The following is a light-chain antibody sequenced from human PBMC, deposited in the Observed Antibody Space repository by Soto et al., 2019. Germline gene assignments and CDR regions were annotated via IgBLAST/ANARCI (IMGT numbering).Light chain of an antibody. V-gene: IGKV3-15*01. CDR3: QQYDNWPPIT. J-gene: IGKJ5*01. CDR2: GAS. CDR1: QSVSSN. Sequence: EIVMTQSPDTLSVSAGERATLSCRASQSVSSNLAWYQQKHGRAPRLLIYGASTRATGIPARFSGSGSGTEFTLTISSLQSEDFAVYYCQQYDNWPPITFGQGTRLEIK.